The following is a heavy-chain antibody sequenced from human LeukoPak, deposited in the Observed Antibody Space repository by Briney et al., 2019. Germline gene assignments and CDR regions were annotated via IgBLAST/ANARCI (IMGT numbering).Heavy chain of an antibody. D-gene: IGHD3-10*01. Sequence: PGGSLRLSCAASRFTLNTYAMSRVRQAPGKGLEWVSAISGSGGTTSYADSVKGRFTISRDNSKNTLYLQMNSLRAEDTAVYCCARLVVYYGSGSSDFDYWGQGTLVTVSS. CDR1: RFTLNTYA. J-gene: IGHJ4*02. CDR3: ARLVVYYGSGSSDFDY. CDR2: ISGSGGTT. V-gene: IGHV3-23*01.